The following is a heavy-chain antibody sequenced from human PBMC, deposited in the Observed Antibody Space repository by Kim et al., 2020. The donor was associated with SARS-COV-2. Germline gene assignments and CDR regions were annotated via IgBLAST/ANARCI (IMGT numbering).Heavy chain of an antibody. CDR1: GFALTSY. Sequence: GGSLRLSCAASGFALTSYMAWVRQAPGKGLEWISEISDDTTYRHYADSVKGRFTISRDNSKDAIHLQMNRLRVEDTAVYYCAKRSVTNWFESWGQGILVTVSS. D-gene: IGHD4-17*01. J-gene: IGHJ5*01. CDR3: AKRSVTNWFES. CDR2: ISDDTTYR. V-gene: IGHV3-23*01.